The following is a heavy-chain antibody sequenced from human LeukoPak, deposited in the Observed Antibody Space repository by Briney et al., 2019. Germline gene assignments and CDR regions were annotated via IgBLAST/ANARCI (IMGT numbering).Heavy chain of an antibody. CDR1: GYTFTSYD. J-gene: IGHJ4*02. Sequence: ASVKVSCKASGYTFTSYDINWVRQATGQGREWMGWMNPNSGNTGYAQKFQGRVTMTRNTSISTAYMDLNRLRSEDTAVYYCARGGSSGLADNWGQGTLVTVSS. D-gene: IGHD6-19*01. CDR3: ARGGSSGLADN. V-gene: IGHV1-8*01. CDR2: MNPNSGNT.